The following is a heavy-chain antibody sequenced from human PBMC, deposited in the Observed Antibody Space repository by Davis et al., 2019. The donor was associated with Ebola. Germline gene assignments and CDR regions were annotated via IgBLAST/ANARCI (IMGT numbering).Heavy chain of an antibody. CDR2: IIPIFGTA. Sequence: GGSLRLSCAASGFTFSSYAISWVRQAPGQGLEWMGGIIPIFGTANYAQKFQGRVTITADKSTSTAYMELSSLRSEDTAVYYCARGPLSDFWSGYPNYYYYGMDVWGQGTTVTVSS. D-gene: IGHD3-3*01. CDR3: ARGPLSDFWSGYPNYYYYGMDV. J-gene: IGHJ6*02. CDR1: GFTFSSYA. V-gene: IGHV1-69*06.